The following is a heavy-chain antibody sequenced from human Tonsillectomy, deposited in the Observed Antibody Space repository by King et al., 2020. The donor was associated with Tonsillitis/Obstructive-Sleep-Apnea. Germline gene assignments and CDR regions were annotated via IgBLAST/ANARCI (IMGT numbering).Heavy chain of an antibody. CDR3: AKPFYYYGSGKDIWAGDFDY. CDR1: GFTFSSYG. V-gene: IGHV3-30*18. D-gene: IGHD3-10*01. Sequence: VQLVESGGGVVQPGRSLRLSCAASGFTFSSYGMHWVRQAPGKGLEWVAVISYDGSNKYYADSVKGRFTISRDNSKNTLYLQMNSLRAEDTAVYYCAKPFYYYGSGKDIWAGDFDYWGQGTLVTVSS. CDR2: ISYDGSNK. J-gene: IGHJ4*02.